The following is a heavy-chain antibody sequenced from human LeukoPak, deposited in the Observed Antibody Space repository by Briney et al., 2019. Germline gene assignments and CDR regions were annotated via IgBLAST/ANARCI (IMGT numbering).Heavy chain of an antibody. CDR2: IYYSGST. V-gene: IGHV4-59*01. CDR3: ARDRTYSGYDPHFDY. CDR1: GGSISSYY. J-gene: IGHJ4*02. Sequence: SETLSLTCTVSGGSISSYYWSWIRQPPGKGLEWIGYIYYSGSTNYNPSLKSRVTISVDTSKNQFSLKLSSVTAADTAVFYCARDRTYSGYDPHFDYWGQGTPVTVSS. D-gene: IGHD5-12*01.